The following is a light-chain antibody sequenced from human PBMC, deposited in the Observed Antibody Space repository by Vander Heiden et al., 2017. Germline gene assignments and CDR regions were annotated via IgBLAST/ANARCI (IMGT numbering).Light chain of an antibody. J-gene: IGLJ1*01. CDR3: SSYTSITTLV. CDR1: SSDVGLYNY. V-gene: IGLV2-14*03. Sequence: SALTQPASMSGSPGQSITISCTGTSSDVGLYNYVSWYQQLPGKAPKVLIHDVSTRPSGVSHRFSGSKSGNTASLTIAGLQTEDEAHYYCSSYTSITTLVFGTGTKVTVL. CDR2: DVS.